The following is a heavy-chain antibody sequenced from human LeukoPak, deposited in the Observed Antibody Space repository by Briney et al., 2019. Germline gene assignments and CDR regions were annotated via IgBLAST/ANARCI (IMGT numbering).Heavy chain of an antibody. Sequence: GASVKVSCKASGYTFRIHDFNWVRQAPGQGLEWMGWVSPKTGRTGYAPKFQGRVYMTTNASLSTAYMELSSLRSDDTAVYFYARESERNDGWFDPWGQGTLVTVSS. CDR3: ARESERNDGWFDP. D-gene: IGHD1-1*01. CDR1: GYTFRIHD. CDR2: VSPKTGRT. J-gene: IGHJ5*02. V-gene: IGHV1-8*01.